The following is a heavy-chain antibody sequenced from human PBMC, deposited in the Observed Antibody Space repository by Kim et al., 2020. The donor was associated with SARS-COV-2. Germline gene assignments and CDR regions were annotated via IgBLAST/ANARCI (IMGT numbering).Heavy chain of an antibody. D-gene: IGHD1-20*01. J-gene: IGHJ3*02. Sequence: SETLSLTCTVSGGSISGYYWSWIRQPPGKGLEWIGYIYNSGSTNYNPSLKSRVTVSVGTSKSQFSLRLSSVSAADTAVYYCARERGIKAFDIWGRGTVVTVSS. CDR1: GGSISGYY. CDR3: ARERGIKAFDI. V-gene: IGHV4-59*01. CDR2: IYNSGST.